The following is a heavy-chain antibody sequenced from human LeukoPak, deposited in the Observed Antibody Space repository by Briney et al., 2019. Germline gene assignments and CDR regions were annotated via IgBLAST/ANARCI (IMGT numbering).Heavy chain of an antibody. CDR1: GYSISSGYY. Sequence: SETLSLTCTVSGYSISSGYYWGWIRQPPGKGLEWIGSIYHSGSTYYNPALKSRVTISVDTAKNQFSLKLSSVTAADTAVYYCARDCGSSYFDYWGQGTLVTVSS. CDR2: IYHSGST. CDR3: ARDCGSSYFDY. V-gene: IGHV4-38-2*02. D-gene: IGHD6-6*01. J-gene: IGHJ4*02.